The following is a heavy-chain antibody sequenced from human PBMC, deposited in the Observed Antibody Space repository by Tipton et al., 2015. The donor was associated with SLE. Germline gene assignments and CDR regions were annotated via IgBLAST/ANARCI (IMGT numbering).Heavy chain of an antibody. Sequence: SLRLSCAASGFSFSDYYMTWIRQVPGMGLEWVSYISRTSSNIYYADSVKGRFTISRDNAKNTLFLQMTSLRADDTAVYYCAKGECYFEYWGRGTLVTVSS. CDR3: AKGECYFEY. D-gene: IGHD3-10*01. CDR1: GFSFSDYY. CDR2: ISRTSSNI. V-gene: IGHV3-11*01. J-gene: IGHJ4*02.